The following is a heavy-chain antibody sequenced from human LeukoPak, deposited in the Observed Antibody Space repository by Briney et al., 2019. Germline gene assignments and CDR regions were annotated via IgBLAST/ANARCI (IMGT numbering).Heavy chain of an antibody. D-gene: IGHD3-22*01. V-gene: IGHV1-69*05. J-gene: IGHJ4*02. CDR3: ARSLTAYYYDSSGYDYAAFDY. CDR2: IIPIFCTA. CDR1: GGTFSSYS. Sequence: SSVTVSCTASGGTFSSYSIRWVRQAPGQGLEWMGGIIPIFCTANYAQKFQGRVTITTVESTSTAYLELSRLRSEDTAVYYCARSLTAYYYDSSGYDYAAFDYWGEGTLVTVSS.